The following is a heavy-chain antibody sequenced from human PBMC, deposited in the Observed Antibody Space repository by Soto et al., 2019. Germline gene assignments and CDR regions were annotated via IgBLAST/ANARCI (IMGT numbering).Heavy chain of an antibody. Sequence: ASVKVSCKASGYTFTSYYMHGVRQAPGQGLEWMGIINPSGGSTSYAQKFQGRVTMTRDTSTSTVYMELSSLRSEDTAVYYCASSFGGLWFGELLYYYGMDVWGQGTTVTVSS. D-gene: IGHD3-10*01. CDR1: GYTFTSYY. CDR2: INPSGGST. J-gene: IGHJ6*02. V-gene: IGHV1-46*01. CDR3: ASSFGGLWFGELLYYYGMDV.